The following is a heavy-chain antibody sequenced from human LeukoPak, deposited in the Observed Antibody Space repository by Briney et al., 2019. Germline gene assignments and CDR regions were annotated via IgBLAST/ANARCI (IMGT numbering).Heavy chain of an antibody. Sequence: GGSLRLSCAASGFTFSSYSMNWVRQAPGQGLEWVSSISSSSSYIYYAHSVKGRFTISRDNAKNSLYLQMNSLRAEDTAVYYCARAKALSTAFDIWGQGTMVTVSS. CDR1: GFTFSSYS. V-gene: IGHV3-21*01. CDR2: ISSSSSYI. CDR3: ARAKALSTAFDI. J-gene: IGHJ3*02.